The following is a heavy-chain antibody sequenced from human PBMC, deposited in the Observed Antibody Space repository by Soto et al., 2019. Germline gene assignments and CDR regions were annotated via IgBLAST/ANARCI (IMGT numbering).Heavy chain of an antibody. J-gene: IGHJ4*02. CDR1: GGSISSGGYY. D-gene: IGHD3-22*01. CDR3: ARAPPGYYDSSGYYYYFDY. Sequence: TLSLTCTVSGGSISSGGYYWSWIRQHPGKGLEWIGYIYYSGSTYYNPSLKSRVTISVDTSKNQLSLKLSSVTAADTAVYYCARAPPGYYDSSGYYYYFDYWGQGTLVTVSS. CDR2: IYYSGST. V-gene: IGHV4-31*03.